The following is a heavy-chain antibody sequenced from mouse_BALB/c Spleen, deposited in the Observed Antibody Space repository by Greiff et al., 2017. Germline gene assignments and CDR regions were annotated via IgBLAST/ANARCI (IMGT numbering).Heavy chain of an antibody. Sequence: EVMLVESGGDLVKPGGSLKLSCAASGFTFSSYGMSWVRQTPEKRLEWVATISSGGSYTYYPDSVKGRFTISRDNAKNTLYLQMSSLKSEDTAMYYCTRDRDSWFAYWGQGTLVTVSA. CDR3: TRDRDSWFAY. J-gene: IGHJ3*01. CDR1: GFTFSSYG. V-gene: IGHV5-6-4*01. CDR2: ISSGGSYT.